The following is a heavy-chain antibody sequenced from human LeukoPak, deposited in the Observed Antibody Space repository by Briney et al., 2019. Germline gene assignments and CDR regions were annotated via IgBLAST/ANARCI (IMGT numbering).Heavy chain of an antibody. CDR2: TYYSGST. CDR3: ARDGVYSGYDYYFDY. CDR1: GGSISSYY. V-gene: IGHV4-59*01. D-gene: IGHD5-12*01. J-gene: IGHJ4*02. Sequence: SETLSLTCTVSGGSISSYYWSWIGQPPGKGLEWIGYTYYSGSTNYNPSLKSRVTISVDTSKNQFSLKLSSVTAADTAVYYCARDGVYSGYDYYFDYWGQGALVTVSS.